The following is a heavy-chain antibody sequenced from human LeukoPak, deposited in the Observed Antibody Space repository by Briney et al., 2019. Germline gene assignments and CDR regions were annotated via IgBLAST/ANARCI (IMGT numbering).Heavy chain of an antibody. D-gene: IGHD3-16*01. J-gene: IGHJ5*02. CDR3: AKGAEIDL. CDR2: VTGPGDTT. Sequence: GGSLRLACATSGFTFTNYVMNWVRQAPGTGLEWVSAVTGPGDTTYYADSVKGRFFMSREDSKTTVYLQMNSLRAEDTAIYYCAKGAEIDLWGQGTLVTVSS. V-gene: IGHV3-23*01. CDR1: GFTFTNYV.